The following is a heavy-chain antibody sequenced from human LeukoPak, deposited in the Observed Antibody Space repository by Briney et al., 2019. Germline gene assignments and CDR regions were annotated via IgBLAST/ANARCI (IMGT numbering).Heavy chain of an antibody. CDR1: GGTFSSYA. CDR2: IIPIFGTA. Sequence: ASVKVSCKASGGTFSSYAISWVRQAPGQGLEWMGGIIPIFGTANYAQKFQGRVTITADESTSTAYMELSSLRSEDTAVYYCAIESGYSYEVDYWGQGTLVTVSS. V-gene: IGHV1-69*13. CDR3: AIESGYSYEVDY. J-gene: IGHJ4*02. D-gene: IGHD5-18*01.